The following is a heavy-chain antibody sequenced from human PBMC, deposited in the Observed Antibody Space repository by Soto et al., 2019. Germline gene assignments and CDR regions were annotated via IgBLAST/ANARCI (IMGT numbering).Heavy chain of an antibody. J-gene: IGHJ5*02. V-gene: IGHV4-4*07. CDR3: VRDGTKTLRDWFDP. CDR1: GASISGYY. CDR2: IYATGTT. Sequence: SETLSLTCTVSGASISGYYWSWIRKSAGKGLEWIGRIYATGTTDYNPSLKSRVMMSVDTSKKQFSLKLRSVTAADTAVYYCVRDGTKTLRDWFDPWGQGISVTVST. D-gene: IGHD1-1*01.